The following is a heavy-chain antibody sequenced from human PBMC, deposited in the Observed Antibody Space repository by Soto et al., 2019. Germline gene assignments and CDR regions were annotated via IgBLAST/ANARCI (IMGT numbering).Heavy chain of an antibody. V-gene: IGHV4-39*01. J-gene: IGHJ6*02. CDR3: ATTGIAAAGTGENYYYYYGMDV. CDR1: DGSISSSSYY. D-gene: IGHD6-13*01. CDR2: IYYSGST. Sequence: PSETLALTCTVPDGSISSSSYYWGWIRQPPGKGLEWIGSIYYSGSTYYNPSLKSRVTISVDTSKNQFSLKLSSVTAADTAVYYCATTGIAAAGTGENYYYYYGMDVWGQGXTVTVYS.